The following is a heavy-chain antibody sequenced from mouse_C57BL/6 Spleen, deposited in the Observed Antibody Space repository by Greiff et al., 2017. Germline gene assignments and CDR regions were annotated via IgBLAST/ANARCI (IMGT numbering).Heavy chain of an antibody. J-gene: IGHJ2*01. Sequence: EVQLVESGGDLVKPGGSLKLSCAASGFTFSSYGMSWVRQTPDKRLEWVATISSGGSYTYYPDRVKGRFIIFRDNAKNTLYLEMSSLKSEDTAMYYCARRGGSMYDFDYWGQGTTLTVSS. CDR3: ARRGGSMYDFDY. CDR2: ISSGGSYT. D-gene: IGHD1-1*01. V-gene: IGHV5-6*01. CDR1: GFTFSSYG.